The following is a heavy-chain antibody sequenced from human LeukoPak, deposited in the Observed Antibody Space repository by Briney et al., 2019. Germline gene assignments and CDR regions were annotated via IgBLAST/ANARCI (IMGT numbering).Heavy chain of an antibody. CDR1: GFTFSSYG. V-gene: IGHV3-48*01. D-gene: IGHD6-13*01. Sequence: GGSLRLSCAASGFTFSSYGLNWVRQAPGKGLEWVSYISSSSITIYYADSVKGRFTISRDNAKNLLYLQMNSLRAEDTAVYYCARLIAAAGTFYFDYWGQGTLVTVSS. J-gene: IGHJ4*02. CDR3: ARLIAAAGTFYFDY. CDR2: ISSSSITI.